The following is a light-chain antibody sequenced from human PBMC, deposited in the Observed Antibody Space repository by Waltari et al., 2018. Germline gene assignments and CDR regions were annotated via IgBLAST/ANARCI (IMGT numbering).Light chain of an antibody. J-gene: IGLJ3*02. Sequence: NFILTQTHSVSESPGKTVTISCTRSSGSIGSSYVQWYQQRPGSAPTTVIYEDYQRPSGCPGRFSGSIDSSANSAYVTISGLKREDEADYYCQSYDNDNVVFGGGTRLTVL. CDR3: QSYDNDNVV. CDR1: SGSIGSSY. V-gene: IGLV6-57*03. CDR2: EDY.